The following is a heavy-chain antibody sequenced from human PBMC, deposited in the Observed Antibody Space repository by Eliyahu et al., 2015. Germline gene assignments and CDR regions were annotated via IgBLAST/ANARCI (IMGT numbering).Heavy chain of an antibody. Sequence: EVQLVESGGGLVQPGGSLRLSCVASGFTFRAYWMTWLRQTPGKGLEWVANINQAGNEKYYLDSVKGRFTISRDNSKDSLYLQMNILRAEDTAVYFCARDPGSTVRSTQNFDHWGQGTLVTVSS. J-gene: IGHJ4*02. CDR2: INQAGNEK. V-gene: IGHV3-7*04. CDR1: GFTFRAYW. CDR3: ARDPGSTVRSTQNFDH. D-gene: IGHD3-10*01.